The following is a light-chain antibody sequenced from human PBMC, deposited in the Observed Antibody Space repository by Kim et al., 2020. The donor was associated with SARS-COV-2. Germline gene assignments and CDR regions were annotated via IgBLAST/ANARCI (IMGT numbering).Light chain of an antibody. Sequence: DIVMTQSPATLSVSPGERATLSCRATESVSSNLAWYQQKPGQAPRLLIYGASTRATGVPTRFSGSGSGTEFTRTINSLQSEDFAVYYGERYSNWPQYTFGQGRKLG. CDR3: ERYSNWPQYT. CDR1: ESVSSN. CDR2: GAS. V-gene: IGKV3-15*01. J-gene: IGKJ2*01.